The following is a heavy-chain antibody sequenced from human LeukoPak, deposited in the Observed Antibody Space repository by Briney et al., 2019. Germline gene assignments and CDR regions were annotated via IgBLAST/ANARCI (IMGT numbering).Heavy chain of an antibody. CDR3: ARSPGGICHSCNWFDA. CDR1: GYTSPDYY. V-gene: IGHV1-2*02. CDR2: VNPNTGGT. D-gene: IGHD1-14*01. J-gene: IGHJ5*02. Sequence: ASVEVSCKTSGYTSPDYYIHWVRQAPGQGLEWMGWVNPNTGGTNYEQKFQGRVTMTWDTSIRTAYMEVSSLRSDDTAVYYCARSPGGICHSCNWFDAWGQGTLVTVSS.